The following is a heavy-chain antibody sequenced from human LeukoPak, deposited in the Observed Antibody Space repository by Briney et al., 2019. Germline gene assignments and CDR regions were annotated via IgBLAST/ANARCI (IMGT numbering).Heavy chain of an antibody. CDR3: ARKKRGNPYYFDY. CDR2: INHSGST. D-gene: IGHD4-23*01. Sequence: SETLSLTCAVYGGSFSGYYWSWIRQPPGKGLEWIGEINHSGSTNHNPSLKSRVTISVDTSKNQFSLKLSSVTAADTAVYYCARKKRGNPYYFDYWGQGTLVTVSS. J-gene: IGHJ4*02. V-gene: IGHV4-34*01. CDR1: GGSFSGYY.